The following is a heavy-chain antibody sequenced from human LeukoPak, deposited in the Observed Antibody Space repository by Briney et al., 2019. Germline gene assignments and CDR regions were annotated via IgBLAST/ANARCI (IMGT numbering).Heavy chain of an antibody. CDR3: ARDPYSGSYGDYYYYYMDV. V-gene: IGHV3-48*02. J-gene: IGHJ6*03. D-gene: IGHD1-26*01. CDR2: ISGDTSIV. CDR1: GFNFRSYG. Sequence: GGSLRLSCAASGFNFRSYGMNWVRQVPGKGLEWVSYISGDTSIVHYADSVKGRFTISRDNAKSSLYLQMNSLRDEDTAVYYCARDPYSGSYGDYYYYYMDVWGKGTTVTISS.